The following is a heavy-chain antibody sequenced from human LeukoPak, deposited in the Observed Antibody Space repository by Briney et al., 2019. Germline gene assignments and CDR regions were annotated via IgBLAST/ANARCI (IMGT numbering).Heavy chain of an antibody. Sequence: GGSLRLSCAVSGFTFSNYDVHWVRRAPGKGLEWVAVISYDGSNKYYADSVKGRFTISRHNSKKTLYLQMNSLKSEDTAVYYCAREGLETKGLYLDYWGQGTLVTVSS. CDR2: ISYDGSNK. V-gene: IGHV3-30*04. CDR1: GFTFSNYD. J-gene: IGHJ4*02. CDR3: AREGLETKGLYLDY.